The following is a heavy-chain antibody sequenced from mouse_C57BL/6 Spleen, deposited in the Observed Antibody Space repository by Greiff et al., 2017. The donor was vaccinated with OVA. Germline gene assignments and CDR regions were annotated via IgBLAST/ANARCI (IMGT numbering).Heavy chain of an antibody. V-gene: IGHV1-42*01. CDR3: ARKGTYYDYDGFAY. J-gene: IGHJ3*01. D-gene: IGHD2-4*01. CDR2: INPSTGGT. Sequence: EVKLVESGPELVKPGASVKISCKASGYSFTGYYMNWVKQSPEKSLEWIGEINPSTGGTTYNQKFKAKATLTVDKSSSTAYMQLKSLTSEDSAVYYCARKGTYYDYDGFAYWGQGTLVTVSA. CDR1: GYSFTGYY.